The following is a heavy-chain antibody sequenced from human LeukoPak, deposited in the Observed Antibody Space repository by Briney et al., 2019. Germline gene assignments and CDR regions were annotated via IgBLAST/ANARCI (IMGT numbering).Heavy chain of an antibody. Sequence: GGSLRLSRAASGFTLSSYAMSWVRQAPGKGLEWVSAISGSGGSTYYADSVKGRFTISRDNSKNTLYLQMNSLRAEDTAVYYCAKFLPTHIVVANYYFDYWGQGTLVTVSS. CDR1: GFTLSSYA. CDR2: ISGSGGST. V-gene: IGHV3-23*01. J-gene: IGHJ4*02. CDR3: AKFLPTHIVVANYYFDY. D-gene: IGHD2-21*01.